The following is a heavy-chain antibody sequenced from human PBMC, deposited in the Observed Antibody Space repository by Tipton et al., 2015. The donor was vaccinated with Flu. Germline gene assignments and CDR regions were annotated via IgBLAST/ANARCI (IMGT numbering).Heavy chain of an antibody. D-gene: IGHD2-2*01. J-gene: IGHJ5*02. CDR1: GYTFTSYY. V-gene: IGHV1-46*01. CDR3: ARELSIVVVPAAMRNWFDP. Sequence: QSGAEVKKPGASVKVSCKASGYTFTSYYMHWVRQAPGQGLEWMGIINPSGGSTSYAQKFQGRVTMTRDTSTSTVYMELSSLRSEDTAVYYCARELSIVVVPAAMRNWFDPWGQGTLVTVSS. CDR2: INPSGGST.